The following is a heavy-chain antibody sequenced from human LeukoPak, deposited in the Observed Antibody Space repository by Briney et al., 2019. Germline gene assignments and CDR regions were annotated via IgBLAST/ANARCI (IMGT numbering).Heavy chain of an antibody. CDR2: IKSDTDGDTT. V-gene: IGHV3-15*01. CDR3: TTDPLSGYCSGVRWYPYYY. CDR1: GFSFNDAW. D-gene: IGHD2-15*01. Sequence: GGSLRLSCAASGFSFNDAWMSWVRQAPGKGLEWVGGIKSDTDGDTTDYAAPVQGRFTISREDSKNPLYLQMPTLKTEGTALYYCTTDPLSGYCSGVRWYPYYYWGQGGLVTVSS. J-gene: IGHJ4*02.